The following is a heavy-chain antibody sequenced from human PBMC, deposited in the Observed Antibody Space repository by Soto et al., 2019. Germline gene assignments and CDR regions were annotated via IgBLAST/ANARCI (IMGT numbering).Heavy chain of an antibody. J-gene: IGHJ4*02. CDR3: ARGLAVAYSPPLF. V-gene: IGHV1-46*01. CDR2: INPAGGRT. D-gene: IGHD6-19*01. Sequence: QVQLVQSGAEVKKPWASVKLSCKASGYTFTSYYGHWVRQAPAQGLEWMGLINPAGGRTSYAQQLQGRATRTRDTTTSTVKMELSSLRYEDTAGYYCARGLAVAYSPPLFRGQGSLVTVSS. CDR1: GYTFTSYY.